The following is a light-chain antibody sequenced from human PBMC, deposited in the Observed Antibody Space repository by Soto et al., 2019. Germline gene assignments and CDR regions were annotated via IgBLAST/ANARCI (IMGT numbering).Light chain of an antibody. CDR3: QTWGTGIQV. Sequence: QSVLTQSPSASASLGASVKLTCTLSSGHSSYAIAWHQQQPEKGPRYLMKLNSDGSHTKGDGITDRFSGSSSGAERYLTISSLQSEDEADYYCQTWGTGIQVFGGGTKLT. CDR1: SGHSSYA. J-gene: IGLJ2*01. V-gene: IGLV4-69*01. CDR2: LNSDGSH.